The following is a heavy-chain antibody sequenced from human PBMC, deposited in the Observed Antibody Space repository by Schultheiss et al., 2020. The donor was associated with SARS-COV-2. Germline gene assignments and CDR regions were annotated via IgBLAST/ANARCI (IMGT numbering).Heavy chain of an antibody. D-gene: IGHD3-3*01. CDR1: GYSISSGYY. J-gene: IGHJ3*02. CDR3: ARVRIGITIFGVVSDRAFDI. V-gene: IGHV4-38-2*01. Sequence: SETLSLTCAVSGYSISSGYYWGWIRQPPGKGLEWIGSIYHSGSTYYNPSLKSRVTISVDTSKNQFSLKLSSVTAADTAVYYCARVRIGITIFGVVSDRAFDIWGQGTMVTVSS. CDR2: IYHSGST.